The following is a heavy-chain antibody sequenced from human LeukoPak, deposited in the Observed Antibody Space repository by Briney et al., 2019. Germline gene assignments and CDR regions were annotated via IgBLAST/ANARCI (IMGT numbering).Heavy chain of an antibody. V-gene: IGHV3-15*01. CDR3: TTDVMERTTGIIYVDY. Sequence: GGSLRLSCAASGFTFSNAWMSWVRQAPGKGLEWVGRIKSKTDGGTTDYAAPVKGRFTISRDDSKNTLYLQMNSLKTEDTAVYYCTTDVMERTTGIIYVDYWGQGTLVTVSS. D-gene: IGHD1-1*01. J-gene: IGHJ4*02. CDR2: IKSKTDGGTT. CDR1: GFTFSNAW.